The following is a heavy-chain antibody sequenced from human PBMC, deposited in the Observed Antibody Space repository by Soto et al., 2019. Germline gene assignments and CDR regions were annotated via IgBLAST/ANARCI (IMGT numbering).Heavy chain of an antibody. D-gene: IGHD3-10*01. CDR3: ADSWLPTSY. J-gene: IGHJ4*02. Sequence: PGGSLRLFCAASGFRFSHYWMPWVRQAPGKGLVWVSRISPDGRTTTYADSVKGRFTISRDNAKSTLYLQMNSLTVEDGAVYDCADSWLPTSYWGPGTLVTVSS. V-gene: IGHV3-74*01. CDR1: GFRFSHYW. CDR2: ISPDGRTT.